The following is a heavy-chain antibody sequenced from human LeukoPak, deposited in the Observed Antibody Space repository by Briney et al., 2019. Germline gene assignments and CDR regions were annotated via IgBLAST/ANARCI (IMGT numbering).Heavy chain of an antibody. Sequence: PGRSLRLSCAASGFTFSSYAMHWVRQAPGKGLEWVAVISYDGSNKYYADSVKGRFTISRDNSKNTLYLQMNSLRAEDTAVYYCARASAYSSSSGVNCWGQGTLVTVSS. CDR3: ARASAYSSSSGVNC. D-gene: IGHD6-6*01. V-gene: IGHV3-30-3*01. CDR2: ISYDGSNK. CDR1: GFTFSSYA. J-gene: IGHJ4*02.